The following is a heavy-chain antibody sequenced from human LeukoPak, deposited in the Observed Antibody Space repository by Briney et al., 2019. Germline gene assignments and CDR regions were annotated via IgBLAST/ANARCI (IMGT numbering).Heavy chain of an antibody. V-gene: IGHV3-48*01. CDR3: TRDHNYAFDN. CDR1: GFPFIEYS. CDR2: IGIDSGNT. Sequence: GGSLRLSCTASGFPFIEYSMNWVRQAPGKGLEWISYIGIDSGNTKYADSVRGRFTISADKAKNSLYLQMNSLRVEDTAVYYCTRDHNYAFDNWGQGTLVSVAS. D-gene: IGHD1-1*01. J-gene: IGHJ4*02.